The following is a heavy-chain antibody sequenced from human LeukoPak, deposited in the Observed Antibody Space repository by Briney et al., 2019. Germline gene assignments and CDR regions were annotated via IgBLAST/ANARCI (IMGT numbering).Heavy chain of an antibody. J-gene: IGHJ6*04. D-gene: IGHD1-20*01. Sequence: PGGSLRLSCAASGITFSSYGMSWVRQAPGKGLEWVSAISGSGGSTYYADSVKGRFTISRDNSKNTLYLQMNSLRAEDTAVYYCATLTGTRPEVWGKGTTVTVSS. CDR1: GITFSSYG. CDR2: ISGSGGST. CDR3: ATLTGTRPEV. V-gene: IGHV3-23*01.